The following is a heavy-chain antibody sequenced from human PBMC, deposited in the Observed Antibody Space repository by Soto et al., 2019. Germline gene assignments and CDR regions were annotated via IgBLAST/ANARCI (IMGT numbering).Heavy chain of an antibody. CDR3: ARGYCSSTSCQGWFDP. D-gene: IGHD2-2*01. V-gene: IGHV6-1*01. J-gene: IGHJ5*02. CDR1: GDSVSSNSSA. CDR2: TYYRSKWYN. Sequence: SQTLSLTFAISGDSVSSNSSAWNWIRQSPSRGLEWLGRTYYRSKWYNDYAVSVKSRITINPDTSKNQFSLQLNSVTPEDTAVYYCARGYCSSTSCQGWFDPWGQGTLVTVSS.